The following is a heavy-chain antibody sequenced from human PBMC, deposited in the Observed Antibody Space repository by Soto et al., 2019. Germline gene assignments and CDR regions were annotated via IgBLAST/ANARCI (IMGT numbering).Heavy chain of an antibody. Sequence: EVQLVESGGGLVKPGGSLRLSCAASGFTFSNAWMNWVRQAPGKGLEWVGRIKSKTDGGTTDYAAPVKGRFTISRDDSKNTLYLQMNSLKTEDTAVYYCPTDYGSGYYGDYWGQGTLVTVSS. CDR2: IKSKTDGGTT. CDR3: PTDYGSGYYGDY. D-gene: IGHD3-22*01. V-gene: IGHV3-15*07. CDR1: GFTFSNAW. J-gene: IGHJ4*02.